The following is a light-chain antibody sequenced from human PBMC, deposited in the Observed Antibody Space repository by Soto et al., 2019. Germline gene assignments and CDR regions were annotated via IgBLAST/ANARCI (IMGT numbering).Light chain of an antibody. J-gene: IGLJ1*01. V-gene: IGLV1-40*01. CDR1: SSNIGAGYD. CDR3: CSYAGSLYV. Sequence: QSVLTQPPSVSGAPGQRVTISCTGSSSNIGAGYDVHWYQQLPGTAPKLLIYGNSNRPSGVPDRFSGSKSGTSASLAITGLQAEDEADYYCCSYAGSLYVFGTGTKLTVL. CDR2: GNS.